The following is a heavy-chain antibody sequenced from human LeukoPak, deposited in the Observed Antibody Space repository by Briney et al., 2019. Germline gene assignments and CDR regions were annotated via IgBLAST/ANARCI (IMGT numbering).Heavy chain of an antibody. CDR1: GFTFSSYA. J-gene: IGHJ4*02. CDR3: ARSLYYYDSRDSDY. CDR2: IWYDGSSK. D-gene: IGHD3-22*01. V-gene: IGHV3-33*08. Sequence: PGGSLRLSCAASGFTFSSYAMSWVRQAPGKGLEWVAVIWYDGSSKYYADSVKGRFTISRDNSKNTLYLQMNSLRAEDTAVYYCARSLYYYDSRDSDYWGQGTLVNVSS.